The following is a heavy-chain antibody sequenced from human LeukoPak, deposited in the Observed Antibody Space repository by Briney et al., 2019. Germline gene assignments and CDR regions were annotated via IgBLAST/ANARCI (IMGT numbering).Heavy chain of an antibody. V-gene: IGHV3-7*01. CDR2: IKQDGREK. CDR1: GFTFNSNW. CDR3: ARDKYYDRYFDS. D-gene: IGHD3-22*01. Sequence: GGSLRLSCVAYGFTFNSNWMSSVRQARGKGLEWVANIKQDGREKYYVDCVKGRFTISRDNARNSLSLQMNSLRAEDTAVYYCARDKYYDRYFDSWGQGTLVTVSS. J-gene: IGHJ4*02.